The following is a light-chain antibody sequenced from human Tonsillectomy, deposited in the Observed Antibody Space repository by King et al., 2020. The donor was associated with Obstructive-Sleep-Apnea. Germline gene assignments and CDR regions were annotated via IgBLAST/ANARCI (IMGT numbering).Light chain of an antibody. CDR3: QSYDGSCWV. J-gene: IGLJ3*02. V-gene: IGLV1-40*01. Sequence: PSGVPDRFSGSKSGTSASLAITGLQAEDEADYYCQSYDGSCWVFGGGTKLT.